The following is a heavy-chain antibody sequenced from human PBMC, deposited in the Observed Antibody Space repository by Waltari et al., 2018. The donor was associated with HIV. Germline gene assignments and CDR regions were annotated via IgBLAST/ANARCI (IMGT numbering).Heavy chain of an antibody. J-gene: IGHJ5*02. V-gene: IGHV3-33*01. CDR2: IWFDGNTE. Sequence: QVQLVESGGGAVQPGRSLRLACAASGFRVSAFVLHWVRQAPGKGPEWVAVIWFDGNTEFYATSVKGRFTVSRDNSKSTVYLQMNSLTVDDTAVYYCARESRPLASYDWLDPWGQGTPVIVSS. CDR3: ARESRPLASYDWLDP. CDR1: GFRVSAFV. D-gene: IGHD3-16*01.